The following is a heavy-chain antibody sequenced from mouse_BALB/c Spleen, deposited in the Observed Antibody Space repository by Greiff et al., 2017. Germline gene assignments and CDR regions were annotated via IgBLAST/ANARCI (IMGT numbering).Heavy chain of an antibody. CDR2: IDPANGNT. CDR1: GFNIKDTY. D-gene: IGHD1-1*01. J-gene: IGHJ4*01. Sequence: VQLKESGAELVKPGASVKLSCTASGFNIKDTYMHWVKQRPEQGLEWIGRIDPANGNTKYDPKFQGKATITADTSSNTAYLQLSSLTSEDTAVYYCASPYYGSSYGGAMDYWGQGTSVTVSS. CDR3: ASPYYGSSYGGAMDY. V-gene: IGHV14-3*02.